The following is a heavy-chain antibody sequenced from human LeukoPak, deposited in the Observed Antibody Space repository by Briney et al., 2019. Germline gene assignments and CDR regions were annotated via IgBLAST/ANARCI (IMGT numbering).Heavy chain of an antibody. J-gene: IGHJ5*02. V-gene: IGHV4-4*07. D-gene: IGHD3-10*01. CDR2: IYGSGRT. CDR3: ARDSGTTGEVKFDP. CDR1: GGSISRYY. Sequence: SETLSLTCTVSGGSISRYYWSWLRQPAGKGRQWIGRIYGSGRTTYNPSLKRRLTMSVDTSKNQFSLKLSSMTAADTAIYYCARDSGTTGEVKFDPWGQGTLVTVSS.